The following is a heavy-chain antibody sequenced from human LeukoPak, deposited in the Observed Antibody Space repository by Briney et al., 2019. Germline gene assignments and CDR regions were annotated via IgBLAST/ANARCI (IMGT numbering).Heavy chain of an antibody. D-gene: IGHD6-6*01. Sequence: GGSLRLSCAASGFTFSSYAMHWVRQAPGKGLEYVSAISSNGGSTYYANSVKGRFTISRDNSKDTLYLQMGSLRAEDMAVYCCARAGSIAARPGPFDYWGQGTLVTVSS. J-gene: IGHJ4*02. CDR1: GFTFSSYA. V-gene: IGHV3-64*01. CDR2: ISSNGGST. CDR3: ARAGSIAARPGPFDY.